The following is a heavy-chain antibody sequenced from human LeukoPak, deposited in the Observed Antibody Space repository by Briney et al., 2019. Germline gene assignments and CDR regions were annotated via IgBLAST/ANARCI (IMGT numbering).Heavy chain of an antibody. CDR2: IYYSGST. CDR1: GGSISSGDYY. J-gene: IGHJ4*02. CDR3: ARGLNPFLRDSTGWYYFDY. V-gene: IGHV4-30-4*01. Sequence: SQTLSLTCTVSGGSISSGDYYWSWIRQPPGKGLEWIGYIYYSGSTYYNPSLKSRVTISVDTSKNQFSLQLNSVTPEDTAVYYCARGLNPFLRDSTGWYYFDYWGQGTLVTVSS. D-gene: IGHD6-19*01.